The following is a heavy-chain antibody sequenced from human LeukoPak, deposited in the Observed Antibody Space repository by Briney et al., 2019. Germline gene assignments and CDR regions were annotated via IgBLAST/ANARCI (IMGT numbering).Heavy chain of an antibody. CDR1: GGSISSRDYF. J-gene: IGHJ5*02. D-gene: IGHD3-3*01. V-gene: IGHV4-39*07. CDR2: IYYSGST. Sequence: SETLSLTCTVSGGSISSRDYFWGWIRQPPGKGLEWIANIYYSGSTYYNPSLESRVTVSADTSKNRFSLKVTSLTAADTAVYYCARHLGAAGVLRFDPWGQGTLVTVSS. CDR3: ARHLGAAGVLRFDP.